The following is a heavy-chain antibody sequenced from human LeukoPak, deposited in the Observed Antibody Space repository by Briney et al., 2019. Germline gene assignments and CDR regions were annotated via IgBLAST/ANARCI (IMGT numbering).Heavy chain of an antibody. D-gene: IGHD3-3*01. J-gene: IGHJ5*02. CDR1: GFTVSRNY. Sequence: GGSLRLSCAASGFTVSRNYMSWVRQAPGKGLEWVSYISSSGSTIYYADSVKGRFTISRDNAKNSLYLQMNSLRAEDTAVYYCARLRFLEWSHVGDWFDPWGQGTLVTVSS. CDR2: ISSSGSTI. V-gene: IGHV3-11*04. CDR3: ARLRFLEWSHVGDWFDP.